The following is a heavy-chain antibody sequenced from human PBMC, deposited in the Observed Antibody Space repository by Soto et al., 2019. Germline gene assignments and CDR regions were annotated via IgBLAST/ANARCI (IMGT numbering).Heavy chain of an antibody. D-gene: IGHD5-12*01. CDR1: GGTFSSYT. CDR3: ARDGEWLRSPGAFDI. V-gene: IGHV1-69*04. Sequence: SVKVSCKASGGTFSSYTIIWVRQAPGQGLEWMGRIIPILGIANYAQKFQGRVTITADKSTSTAYMELSSLRSEDTAVYYCARDGEWLRSPGAFDIWGQGTMVTVSS. J-gene: IGHJ3*02. CDR2: IIPILGIA.